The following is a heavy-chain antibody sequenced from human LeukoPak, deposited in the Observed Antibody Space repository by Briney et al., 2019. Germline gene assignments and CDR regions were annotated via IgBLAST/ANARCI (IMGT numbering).Heavy chain of an antibody. CDR2: FDPEDGET. CDR3: ARGDEENNGKYCPTTSCFGGFDP. V-gene: IGHV1-24*01. Sequence: ASVKVSCKVSGYTLTELSMHWVRQAPGKGLEWMGGFDPEDGETIYAQKFQGRVAMTEDTSTDTAYMELSSLRSEDTAVYYCARGDEENNGKYCPTTSCFGGFDPWGQGTLVTVSS. CDR1: GYTLTELS. D-gene: IGHD2-2*01. J-gene: IGHJ5*02.